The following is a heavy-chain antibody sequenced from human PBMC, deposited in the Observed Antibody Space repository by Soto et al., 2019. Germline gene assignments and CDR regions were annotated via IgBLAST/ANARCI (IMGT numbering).Heavy chain of an antibody. CDR1: GYTFTSYA. D-gene: IGHD1-26*01. CDR2: INAGNGNT. J-gene: IGHJ4*02. V-gene: IGHV1-3*01. Sequence: ASVKVSCKASGYTFTSYAMHWVRQAPGQRLEWMGWINAGNGNTKYSQKFQGRVTITRDTSASTAYMELSSLRSEDTAVYYCAREGGSYQSPNFDYWGPGTLVTVSS. CDR3: AREGGSYQSPNFDY.